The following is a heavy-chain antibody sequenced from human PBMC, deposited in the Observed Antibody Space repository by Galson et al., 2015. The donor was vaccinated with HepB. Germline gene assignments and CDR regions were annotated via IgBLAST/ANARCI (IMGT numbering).Heavy chain of an antibody. V-gene: IGHV3-23*01. Sequence: SLRLSCAASGFTFSSYAMSWVRQAPGKGLEWVSGMSGSGGSTYYADSVKGRFTISRDNSKNTLYLQMNSLRAEDTAVYYCAKGHGYYYYYGMDVWGQGTTVTVSS. CDR3: AKGHGYYYYYGMDV. CDR2: MSGSGGST. CDR1: GFTFSSYA. J-gene: IGHJ6*02.